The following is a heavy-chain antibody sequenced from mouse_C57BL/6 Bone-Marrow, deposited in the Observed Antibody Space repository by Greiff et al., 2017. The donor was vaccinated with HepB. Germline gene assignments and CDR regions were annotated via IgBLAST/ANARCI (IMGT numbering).Heavy chain of an antibody. CDR2: ISSGSSTI. D-gene: IGHD2-4*01. V-gene: IGHV5-17*01. J-gene: IGHJ1*03. CDR3: ALGLRWYFDV. Sequence: EVKVVESGGGLVKPGGSLKLSCAASGFTFSDYGMHWVRQAPEKGLEWVAYISSGSSTIYYADTVKGRFTISRDNAKNTLFLQMTSLRSEDTAMYYCALGLRWYFDVWGTGTTVTVSS. CDR1: GFTFSDYG.